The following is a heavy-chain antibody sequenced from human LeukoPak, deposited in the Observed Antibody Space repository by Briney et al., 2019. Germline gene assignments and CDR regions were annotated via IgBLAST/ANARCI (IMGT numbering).Heavy chain of an antibody. V-gene: IGHV3-66*01. D-gene: IGHD3-10*01. J-gene: IGHJ6*02. CDR2: IYSGGST. CDR3: AGEVDYYGSGSGMDV. Sequence: QAGGSLRLSCAASGFTVSSNYMSWVRQAPGKGLEWVSVIYSGGSTYYADSVKGRFTISRDNSKNTLYLQMNSLRAEDTAVYYCAGEVDYYGSGSGMDVWGQGTTVTVSS. CDR1: GFTVSSNY.